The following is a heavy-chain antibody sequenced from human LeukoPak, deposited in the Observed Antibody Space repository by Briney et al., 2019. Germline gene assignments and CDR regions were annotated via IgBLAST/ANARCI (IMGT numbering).Heavy chain of an antibody. CDR1: GFTFSDYY. Sequence: GGSLRLSCAASGFTFSDYYMSWIRQAPGKGLEWVSYISSSGSTIYYADSVKGRFTISRDNAKNPLYLQMNSLRAEDTAVYYCARDRSIFGVVIAYYYYGMDVWGQGTTVTVSS. CDR2: ISSSGSTI. D-gene: IGHD3-3*01. CDR3: ARDRSIFGVVIAYYYYGMDV. J-gene: IGHJ6*02. V-gene: IGHV3-11*01.